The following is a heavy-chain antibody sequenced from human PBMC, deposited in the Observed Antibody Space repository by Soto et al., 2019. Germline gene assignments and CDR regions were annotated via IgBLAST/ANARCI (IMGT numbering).Heavy chain of an antibody. CDR2: IKSKTDGGTT. CDR1: GFTFSNAW. Sequence: GGSLRLSCAASGFTFSNAWMNWVSQAPGKGLEWVGRIKSKTDGGTTDYAAPVKGRFTISRDDSKNTLYLQMNSLKTEDTAVYYCTTAPLYDSSGYYYYYYGMDVWGQGTTVTVSS. V-gene: IGHV3-15*07. CDR3: TTAPLYDSSGYYYYYYGMDV. D-gene: IGHD3-22*01. J-gene: IGHJ6*02.